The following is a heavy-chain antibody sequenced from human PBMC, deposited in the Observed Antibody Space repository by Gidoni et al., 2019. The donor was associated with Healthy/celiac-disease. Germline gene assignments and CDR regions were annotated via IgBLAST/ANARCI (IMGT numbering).Heavy chain of an antibody. D-gene: IGHD6-19*01. J-gene: IGHJ4*02. Sequence: EVQLVESGGGLVKPGGSLRLSCAASGFTFSNAWLSWVRQAQGKWLEWVGRIKSNTDGGTTDYAEPVKGRFTISRDDSKNTLYLQMNSLKTEDTAVYYCTTDPEGVAGTPTFDYWGQGTLVTVSS. CDR3: TTDPEGVAGTPTFDY. CDR2: IKSNTDGGTT. CDR1: GFTFSNAW. V-gene: IGHV3-15*01.